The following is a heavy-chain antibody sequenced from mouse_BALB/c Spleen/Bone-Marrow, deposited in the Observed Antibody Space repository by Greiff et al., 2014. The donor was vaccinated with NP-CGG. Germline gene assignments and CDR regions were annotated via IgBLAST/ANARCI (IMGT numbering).Heavy chain of an antibody. D-gene: IGHD2-4*01. Sequence: DVQLQESGAELVEPGASVKLSCTASGFDIKDTYMHWVKQRPEQGLEWIGRIDPANGNTKYDPKFQGKATITADTSSNTAYLQLSSLTSEDTAVYYCANYDYGWYFDVWGAGTTVTVSS. CDR3: ANYDYGWYFDV. CDR2: IDPANGNT. CDR1: GFDIKDTY. J-gene: IGHJ1*01. V-gene: IGHV14-3*02.